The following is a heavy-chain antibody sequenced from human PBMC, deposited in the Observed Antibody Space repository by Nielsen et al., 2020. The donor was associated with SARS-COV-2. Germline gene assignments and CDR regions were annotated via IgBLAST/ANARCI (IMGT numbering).Heavy chain of an antibody. J-gene: IGHJ5*02. CDR1: GGSISSSRYY. V-gene: IGHV4-39*01. CDR3: ARGASSSWPPTWFDP. D-gene: IGHD6-13*01. Sequence: SETLSLTCTVFGGSISSSRYYWGWIRQPPGKGLEWIGSIYYSGITYYNPSLKSRVTISVDTSKNQFSLKLSSVTAADTAVYYCARGASSSWPPTWFDPWCQGTLVTVSS. CDR2: IYYSGIT.